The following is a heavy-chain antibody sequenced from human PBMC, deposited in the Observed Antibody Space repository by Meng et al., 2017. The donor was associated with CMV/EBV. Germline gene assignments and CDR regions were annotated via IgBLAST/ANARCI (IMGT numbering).Heavy chain of an antibody. V-gene: IGHV3-21*01. CDR3: ARRRGRHSGGGSYYFDY. J-gene: IGHJ4*02. CDR1: GFTFSSYS. D-gene: IGHD4-23*01. CDR2: ISSSSYI. Sequence: GESLKISCAASGFTFSSYSMNWVRQAPGKGLEWVSSISSSSYIYYADSVKGRFTISRDNAKNSLYLQMNSLGAEDTAVYYCARRRGRHSGGGSYYFDYWGQGTLVTVSS.